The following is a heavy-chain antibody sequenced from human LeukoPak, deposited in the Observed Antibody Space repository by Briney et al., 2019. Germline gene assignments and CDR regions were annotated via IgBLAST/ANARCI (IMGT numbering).Heavy chain of an antibody. Sequence: PSETLSVNCTVSGDSISVYYWSWIRQPPGKGLEWIGYIFTSGTTNYNPSLKSRVTISADTSKNQFSLKLSSVTAADTAVYYCARGQWLDPSYFDYWGQGTLVTVSS. V-gene: IGHV4-4*09. CDR2: IFTSGTT. CDR1: GDSISVYY. CDR3: ARGQWLDPSYFDY. J-gene: IGHJ4*02. D-gene: IGHD6-19*01.